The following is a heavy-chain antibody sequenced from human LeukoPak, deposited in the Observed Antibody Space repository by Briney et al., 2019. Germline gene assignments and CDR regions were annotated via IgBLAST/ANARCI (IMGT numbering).Heavy chain of an antibody. CDR1: GVSISSSSYY. CDR3: ARVRNDFWSGPVDY. V-gene: IGHV4-39*07. D-gene: IGHD3-3*01. J-gene: IGHJ4*02. Sequence: SPSETLSLTCTVSGVSISSSSYYWGWIRQPPGKGLEWIGSIYYSGSTYYTPSLKSRVTISVDTSKNQFSLKLSSVTAADTAVYYCARVRNDFWSGPVDYWGQGTLVTVSS. CDR2: IYYSGST.